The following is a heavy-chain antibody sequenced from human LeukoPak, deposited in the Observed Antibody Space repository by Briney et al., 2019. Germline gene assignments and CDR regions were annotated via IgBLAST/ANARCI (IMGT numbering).Heavy chain of an antibody. CDR1: GLTFSSYA. CDR3: AKDYSSGYYTWAYFDY. D-gene: IGHD6-19*01. Sequence: SGGSLRLSCAASGLTFSSYALSWVRQVPEKGLEWVSAISGSGGDTSYSDSAKGRFTISRDNSKNTLYLQMNSLRAEDTAVYYCAKDYSSGYYTWAYFDYWGQGTLVTVSS. CDR2: ISGSGGDT. V-gene: IGHV3-23*01. J-gene: IGHJ4*02.